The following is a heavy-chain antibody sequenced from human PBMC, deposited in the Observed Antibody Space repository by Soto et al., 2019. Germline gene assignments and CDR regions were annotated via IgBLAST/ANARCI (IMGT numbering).Heavy chain of an antibody. V-gene: IGHV5-10-1*01. CDR3: ARLHQLVGVANYYYYGLDV. CDR1: GYSFNSYW. Sequence: XEALKTALTGSGYSFNSYWLSWVRPVPGKGLEWMGRIDPSDSYTNYSPSFQGHVTISADKSISTAYLQWSSLKASDTAMYYCARLHQLVGVANYYYYGLDVWEHETKVTVSS. J-gene: IGHJ6*01. CDR2: IDPSDSYT. D-gene: IGHD6-6*01.